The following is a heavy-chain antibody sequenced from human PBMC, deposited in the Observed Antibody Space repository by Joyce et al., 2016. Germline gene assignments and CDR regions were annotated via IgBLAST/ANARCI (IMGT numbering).Heavy chain of an antibody. D-gene: IGHD1-1*01. V-gene: IGHV2-70*01. CDR1: GFSLDTNGMC. Sequence: QVTLRESGPALVKPTQTLTVTCAFSGFSLDTNGMCVSWIRQAPGKALEWLELSDWDGDKYYNTTLKTRLAISKDPSKNQVVLTLANVDAADTATYFCARIGGRDLQLAFDFWGQGTLVTVSS. CDR3: ARIGGRDLQLAFDF. J-gene: IGHJ4*02. CDR2: SDWDGDK.